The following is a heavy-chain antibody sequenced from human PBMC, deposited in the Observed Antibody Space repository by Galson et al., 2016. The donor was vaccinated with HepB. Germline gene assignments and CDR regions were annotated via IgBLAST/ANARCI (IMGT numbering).Heavy chain of an antibody. D-gene: IGHD3-16*01. CDR3: ARYVNGWFDP. J-gene: IGHJ5*02. Sequence: TLSLTCTVSGGSISSGSYYWSWIRQPAGKGLEWIGRIYTSGSTNYNPSLKRRATISVDTSKNQFSLKVNSVTAADTAVYYCARYVNGWFDPWGQGILVTVSS. CDR1: GGSISSGSYY. V-gene: IGHV4-61*02. CDR2: IYTSGST.